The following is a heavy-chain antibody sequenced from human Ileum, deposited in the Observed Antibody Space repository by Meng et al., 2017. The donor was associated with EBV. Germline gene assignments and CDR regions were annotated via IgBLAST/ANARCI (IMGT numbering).Heavy chain of an antibody. Sequence: QVQLLQSGAEVKKPGASVKVSCKASSYRFTAFGISWVRQAPGQGPEWMGWITTYNGDTKYAQKFQGRVTMTRETSTNTAYMELTSLRSDDTAVYYCARTYYGSYGFDYWGQGTLVTVSS. J-gene: IGHJ4*02. CDR3: ARTYYGSYGFDY. CDR2: ITTYNGDT. CDR1: SYRFTAFG. D-gene: IGHD3-10*01. V-gene: IGHV1-18*01.